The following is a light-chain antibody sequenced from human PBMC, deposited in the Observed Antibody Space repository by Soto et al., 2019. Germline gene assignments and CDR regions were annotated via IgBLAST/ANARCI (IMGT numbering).Light chain of an antibody. V-gene: IGLV2-11*01. Sequence: QSALTQPRSVSGSPGQSVAISCTGTSSDVGGYNYVSWFQQHPGQAPKVMIYDVDKRPSGVPDRFSGSKSGNTASLTISGXXXXXXXXYYCCSYAGSPYVFGGGTKLTVL. CDR3: CSYAGSPYV. J-gene: IGLJ1*01. CDR1: SSDVGGYNY. CDR2: DVD.